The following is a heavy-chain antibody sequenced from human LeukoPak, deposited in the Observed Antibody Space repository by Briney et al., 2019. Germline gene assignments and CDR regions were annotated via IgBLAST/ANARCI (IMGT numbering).Heavy chain of an antibody. D-gene: IGHD1-26*01. J-gene: IGHJ4*02. CDR2: ISGSGGST. Sequence: GGSLRLSCAASGFTFSSYAMSWVRQAPGKGLEWVSAISGSGGSTYYADSVKGRFTISRDNSKNTLYLQMNSLRAEDTAVYYCTAVRWSGSFDYWGQGILVIVSS. CDR3: TAVRWSGSFDY. CDR1: GFTFSSYA. V-gene: IGHV3-23*01.